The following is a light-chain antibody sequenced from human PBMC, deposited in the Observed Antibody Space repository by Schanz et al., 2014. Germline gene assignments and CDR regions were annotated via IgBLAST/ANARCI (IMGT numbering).Light chain of an antibody. CDR1: QSISSN. V-gene: IGKV3-20*01. J-gene: IGKJ4*01. CDR2: GAS. Sequence: EIVLTQSPGTLSVSPGERATLSCSAGQSISSNLAWYQHKTGQAPRLLISGASSRATGIPDRFSGSGSGTDFTLTISRLEPEDFAVYYCQQYGGTPLTFGGGTKVEIK. CDR3: QQYGGTPLT.